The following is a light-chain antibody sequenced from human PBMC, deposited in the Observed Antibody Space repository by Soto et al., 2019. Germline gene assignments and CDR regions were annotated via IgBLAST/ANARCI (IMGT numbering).Light chain of an antibody. V-gene: IGKV1-39*01. Sequence: DIQMTQSPSSLSASVGDTVTITCRASQSIGKHLNWYQQKPGKAPKFLIYSVSSLQSGVPSRFSGSGSGIDFTLTINSLQPEDFASYYCHQGYSSAITFDQGTRLEI. J-gene: IGKJ5*01. CDR3: HQGYSSAIT. CDR2: SVS. CDR1: QSIGKH.